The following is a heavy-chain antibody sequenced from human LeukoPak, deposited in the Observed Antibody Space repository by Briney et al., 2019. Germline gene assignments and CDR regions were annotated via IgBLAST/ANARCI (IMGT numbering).Heavy chain of an antibody. CDR2: IYYSGST. D-gene: IGHD5-18*01. CDR1: GGSISSYY. CDR3: ARGALDTKTRFDY. J-gene: IGHJ4*02. Sequence: SETLSLTCTISGGSISSYYWSWIRQPPGKGLEWIGYIYYSGSTKYNPSLKSRVTISVDASKNQFSLRLSSLTAADTAVYYCARGALDTKTRFDYWGQGTLVTVSP. V-gene: IGHV4-59*01.